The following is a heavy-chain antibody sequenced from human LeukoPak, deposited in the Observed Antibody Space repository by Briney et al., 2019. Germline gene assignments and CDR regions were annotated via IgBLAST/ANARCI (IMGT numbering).Heavy chain of an antibody. Sequence: GGSLRLSCAASGFTFSSYSMNWVRQAPGKGLEWVSSISSSSSYIYYADSVKGRFTISRDNAKNSLYLQVNSLRAEDTAFYYCARDRQLGIGLSWGQGTLVTVSS. CDR2: ISSSSSYI. J-gene: IGHJ5*02. V-gene: IGHV3-21*01. CDR1: GFTFSSYS. CDR3: ARDRQLGIGLS. D-gene: IGHD7-27*01.